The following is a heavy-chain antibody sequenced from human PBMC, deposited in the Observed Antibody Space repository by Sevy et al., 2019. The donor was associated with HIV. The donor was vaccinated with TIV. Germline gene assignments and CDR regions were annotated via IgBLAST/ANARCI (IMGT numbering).Heavy chain of an antibody. Sequence: SQTLSLTCAISGNSVSSNSVAWNWIRQSPSRGLEWLGRTYYRSKWYYDYALSVKSRITINPDTSKNQFSLQLNSVTPEDTAVYYCARDWDWSFEYWGQGTLVTVSS. CDR2: TYYRSKWYY. J-gene: IGHJ4*02. CDR1: GNSVSSNSVA. V-gene: IGHV6-1*01. CDR3: ARDWDWSFEY. D-gene: IGHD1-26*01.